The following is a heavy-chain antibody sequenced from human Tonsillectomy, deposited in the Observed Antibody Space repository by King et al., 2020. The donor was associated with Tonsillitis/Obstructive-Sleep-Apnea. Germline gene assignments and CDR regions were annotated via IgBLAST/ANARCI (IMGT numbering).Heavy chain of an antibody. V-gene: IGHV1-69*01. CDR2: IIPIFGTA. CDR1: GGTFSSYA. CDR3: ARLVKSDGIPMVRGHNWFDP. D-gene: IGHD3-10*01. Sequence: QLVQSGAEVKKPGSSVKVSCKASGGTFSSYAISWVRQAPGQGLEWMGGIIPIFGTANYAQKFQGRVTITADESTSTAYMELSSLRSEDTAVYYCARLVKSDGIPMVRGHNWFDPWGQGTLVTVSS. J-gene: IGHJ5*02.